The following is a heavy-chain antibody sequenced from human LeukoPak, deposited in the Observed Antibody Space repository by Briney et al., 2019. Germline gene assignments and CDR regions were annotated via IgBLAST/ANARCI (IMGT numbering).Heavy chain of an antibody. D-gene: IGHD4-17*01. V-gene: IGHV3-7*01. Sequence: PGGSLRLSCAASGFTFSSYGMHWVRQAPGKGLEWVANIKQDGSEKYYVDSVKGRFTISRDNAKNSLYLQMNSLRAEDTAVYYCASRPLQINDYGDYSDYWGQGTLVTVSS. CDR3: ASRPLQINDYGDYSDY. J-gene: IGHJ4*02. CDR2: IKQDGSEK. CDR1: GFTFSSYG.